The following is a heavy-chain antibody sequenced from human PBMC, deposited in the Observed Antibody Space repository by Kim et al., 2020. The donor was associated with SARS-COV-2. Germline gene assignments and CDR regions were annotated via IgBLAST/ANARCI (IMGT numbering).Heavy chain of an antibody. CDR3: ARWGYSYAIDAFDI. CDR2: IYSGGST. CDR1: GFTVSSNY. V-gene: IGHV3-66*01. J-gene: IGHJ3*02. D-gene: IGHD5-18*01. Sequence: GGSLRLSCAASGFTVSSNYMSWVRQAPGKGLEWVSVIYSGGSTYYADSVKGRFTISRDNSKNTLYLQMNSLRAEDTAVYYCARWGYSYAIDAFDIWGQETMVTVSS.